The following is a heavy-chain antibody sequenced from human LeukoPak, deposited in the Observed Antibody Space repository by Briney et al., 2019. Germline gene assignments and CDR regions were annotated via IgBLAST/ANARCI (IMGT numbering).Heavy chain of an antibody. Sequence: SETLSLTCTVSGGSISSSRYYGGWIRQPPVKGLEWIGSLYYSGNTYYNPSLKSRVTISVDTSKNQFSLKLSSVTAADTAVYYCARNIAVAGRGDYMDVWGKGTTVTISS. CDR2: LYYSGNT. CDR3: ARNIAVAGRGDYMDV. D-gene: IGHD6-19*01. J-gene: IGHJ6*03. CDR1: GGSISSSRYY. V-gene: IGHV4-39*01.